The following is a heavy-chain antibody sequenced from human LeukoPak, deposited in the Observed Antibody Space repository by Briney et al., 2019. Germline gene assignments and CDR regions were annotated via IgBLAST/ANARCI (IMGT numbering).Heavy chain of an antibody. V-gene: IGHV4-34*01. CDR1: GGSFSGYY. CDR3: ARDQLPTKNAFDI. J-gene: IGHJ3*02. D-gene: IGHD2-2*01. Sequence: PSETLSLTCAVYGGSFSGYYWSWIRQPPGKGLEWIGEINHSGGTNYNPSLKSRVTISVDTSKNQFSLKLGSVTAADTAVYYCARDQLPTKNAFDIWGQGTMVTVSS. CDR2: INHSGGT.